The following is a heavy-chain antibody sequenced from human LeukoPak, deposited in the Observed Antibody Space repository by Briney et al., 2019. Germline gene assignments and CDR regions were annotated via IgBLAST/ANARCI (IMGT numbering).Heavy chain of an antibody. D-gene: IGHD3-10*01. CDR2: INHSGST. Sequence: SETLSLTCAVYGGSFSGYYWSWIRQPPGKGLEWIGEINHSGSTNYNPSLKSRVTISVDTSKNQFSLKLSSVTAADTAVYYCARRSRSMVRGFAFDYWGRGTLVTVSS. CDR3: ARRSRSMVRGFAFDY. V-gene: IGHV4-34*01. J-gene: IGHJ4*02. CDR1: GGSFSGYY.